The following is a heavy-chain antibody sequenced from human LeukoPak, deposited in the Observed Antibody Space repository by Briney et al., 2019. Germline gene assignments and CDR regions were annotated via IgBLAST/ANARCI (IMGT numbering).Heavy chain of an antibody. J-gene: IGHJ6*03. CDR1: GGSISSYY. V-gene: IGHV4-59*12. CDR2: IYYSGST. D-gene: IGHD2-2*02. CDR3: ARERGYCSSTSCYIRYYYYYMDV. Sequence: SETLSLTCTVSGGSISSYYWSWIRQPPGKGLEWIGYIYYSGSTNYNPSLKSRVTISVDTSKNQFSLKLSSVTAADTAVYYCARERGYCSSTSCYIRYYYYYMDVWGKGTTVTVSS.